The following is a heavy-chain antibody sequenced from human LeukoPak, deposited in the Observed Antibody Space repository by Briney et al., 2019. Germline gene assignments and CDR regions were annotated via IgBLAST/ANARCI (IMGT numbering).Heavy chain of an antibody. D-gene: IGHD3-10*01. CDR3: ARVTPLGRFGEYDRGFDY. Sequence: SETLSLTCTVSGGSISSGSYYWSWIRQPAGTGLEWIGRIYTSGSTNYNPSLKSRVTISVDTSKNQFSLKLSSVTAADTAVYYCARVTPLGRFGEYDRGFDYWGQGTLVTVSS. CDR1: GGSISSGSYY. V-gene: IGHV4-61*02. CDR2: IYTSGST. J-gene: IGHJ4*02.